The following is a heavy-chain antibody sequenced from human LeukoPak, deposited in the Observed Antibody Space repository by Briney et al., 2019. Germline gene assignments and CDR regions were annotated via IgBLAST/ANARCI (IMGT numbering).Heavy chain of an antibody. Sequence: ASVKVSCKASGGTFSSYAISWVRQAPGQGLEWMGRIIPILGIANYAQKFQGRVTITADKSTSTAYMELSSLRSEDTAVYYCARAELGDDYPLDHYYGMDVWGQGTTVTVSS. CDR1: GGTFSSYA. V-gene: IGHV1-69*04. J-gene: IGHJ6*02. CDR3: ARAELGDDYPLDHYYGMDV. CDR2: IIPILGIA. D-gene: IGHD4-11*01.